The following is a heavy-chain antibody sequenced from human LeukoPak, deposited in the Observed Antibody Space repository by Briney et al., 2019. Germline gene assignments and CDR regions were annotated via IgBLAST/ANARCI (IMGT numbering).Heavy chain of an antibody. J-gene: IGHJ4*02. D-gene: IGHD3-22*01. CDR1: GFTFSDYY. V-gene: IGHV3-23*01. Sequence: GGSLRLSCAASGFTFSDYYMTWIRQAPGKGLERVSAISEDGGARLYADSVKGRFTISRDNSENTVSLQVNSLRAGDTAVYFCAKESLPHRGYYFDSWGRGTLITVSS. CDR3: AKESLPHRGYYFDS. CDR2: ISEDGGAR.